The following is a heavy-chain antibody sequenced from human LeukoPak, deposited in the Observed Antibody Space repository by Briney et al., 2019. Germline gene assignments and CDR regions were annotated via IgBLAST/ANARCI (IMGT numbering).Heavy chain of an antibody. D-gene: IGHD3-10*01. V-gene: IGHV3-64D*06. CDR3: VKDSYDYGSGSLAQYFQH. Sequence: GGSLRLSCSASGFTFSSYPIHWVRQAPGKGLGYVSNISSNGDSTYYADSVKGRFTISRDNSKNRLYLQMSSLRAEDTAVYYCVKDSYDYGSGSLAQYFQHWGQGTLVTVSS. CDR2: ISSNGDST. J-gene: IGHJ1*01. CDR1: GFTFSSYP.